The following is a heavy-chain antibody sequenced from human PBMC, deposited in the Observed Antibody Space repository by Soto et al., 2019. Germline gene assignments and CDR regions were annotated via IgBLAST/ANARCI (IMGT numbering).Heavy chain of an antibody. D-gene: IGHD1-1*01. CDR2: IITFFGAA. Sequence: QVQLVQSGAAVRKPGSSVRVSCKASGGRFTTYAFNWMRQAPGQGLEWLGGIITFFGAAMYAHKFQGRVTITADELTTTAYMELSDVRSEDTAVYYCARGGKERFRGSGMDVWGQGPTVTVSS. CDR1: GGRFTTYA. J-gene: IGHJ6*02. V-gene: IGHV1-69*01. CDR3: ARGGKERFRGSGMDV.